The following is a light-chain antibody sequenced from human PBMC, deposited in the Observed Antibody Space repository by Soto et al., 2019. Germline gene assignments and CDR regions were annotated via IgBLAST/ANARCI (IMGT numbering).Light chain of an antibody. CDR3: QQYNNWPPWT. J-gene: IGKJ1*01. CDR2: GAS. Sequence: EIVLSQSPATLSLSPGGRATLSCRASQSVSSNLAWYQQKPGQAPRLLIYGASTRATGIPARFSGSGSGTEFTLTISSLQSEDFAVYYCQQYNNWPPWTFGQGTKVDIK. CDR1: QSVSSN. V-gene: IGKV3-15*01.